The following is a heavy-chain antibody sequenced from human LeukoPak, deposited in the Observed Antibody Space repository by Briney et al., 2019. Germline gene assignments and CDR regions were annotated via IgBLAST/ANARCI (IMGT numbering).Heavy chain of an antibody. Sequence: PGGSLRLSCAASGFTFSSYSMNWVRQAPGKGLEWVSSISSSSSYIYYADSVKGRFTISRDNAKNSLYLQMNSLRAEDTAVYYCARPAAPGFVWSAFDIWGQGTMVTVSS. CDR2: ISSSSSYI. D-gene: IGHD3-10*01. J-gene: IGHJ3*02. CDR1: GFTFSSYS. V-gene: IGHV3-21*04. CDR3: ARPAAPGFVWSAFDI.